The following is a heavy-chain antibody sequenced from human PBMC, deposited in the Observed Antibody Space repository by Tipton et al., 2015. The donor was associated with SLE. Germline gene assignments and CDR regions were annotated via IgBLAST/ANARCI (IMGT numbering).Heavy chain of an antibody. Sequence: SLRLSCAASGFTFSSYGMHWVRQAPGKGLEWVAVISYDGSNKYYADSVKGRFTISRDNSKNTLYLQMNSLRAEDTAVYYCAKDARRTPYYFDYWGQGTLVTVSS. J-gene: IGHJ4*02. CDR3: AKDARRTPYYFDY. CDR2: ISYDGSNK. V-gene: IGHV3-30*18. CDR1: GFTFSSYG.